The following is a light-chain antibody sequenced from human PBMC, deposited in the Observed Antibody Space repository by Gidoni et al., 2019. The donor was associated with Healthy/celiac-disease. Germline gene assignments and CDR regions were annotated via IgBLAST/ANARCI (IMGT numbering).Light chain of an antibody. CDR3: QQYGSSPAIT. Sequence: EIVLTQSPVTLSLSPVERATLSCRASQSVSSSYLAWYQQKPGQAPRLLIYGASSRATGIPDRCSGSGSGTDFTLTISRLEPEDFAVYYCQQYGSSPAITFGPGTKVEIK. V-gene: IGKV3-20*01. J-gene: IGKJ3*01. CDR1: QSVSSSY. CDR2: GAS.